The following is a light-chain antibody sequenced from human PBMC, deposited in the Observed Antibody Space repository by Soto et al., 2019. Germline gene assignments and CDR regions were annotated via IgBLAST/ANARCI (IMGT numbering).Light chain of an antibody. J-gene: IGLJ1*01. CDR2: EVS. V-gene: IGLV2-14*01. CDR3: LSKTSTISYV. Sequence: QSALAQPASVSGSPGQSIAISCTGTTSDVGGYNYVSWYQQHPGKVPKLLIHEVSNRPSGVSNRFSGSKSGNTASLTISGLQAEDEADYYCLSKTSTISYVFGTGIKVTV. CDR1: TSDVGGYNY.